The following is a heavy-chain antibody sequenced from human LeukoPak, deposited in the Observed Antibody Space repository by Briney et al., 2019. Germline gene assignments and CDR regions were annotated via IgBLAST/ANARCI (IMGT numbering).Heavy chain of an antibody. CDR1: GFTFSSYG. Sequence: PGGTLRLSCAASGFTFSSYGMSWVRQAPGKGLEWVSAISGSGGSTYYADSVKGRFTISRDTSKNTLYLQMNTLRVEDTAVYFCASALRESYSGHGVYFDSWGQGTLVTVSA. CDR2: ISGSGGST. J-gene: IGHJ4*02. CDR3: ASALRESYSGHGVYFDS. D-gene: IGHD5-12*01. V-gene: IGHV3-23*01.